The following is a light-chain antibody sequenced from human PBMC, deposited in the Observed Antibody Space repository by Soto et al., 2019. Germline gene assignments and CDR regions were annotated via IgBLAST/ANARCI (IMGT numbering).Light chain of an antibody. CDR3: SSYTSSSTLLYV. CDR2: DVS. V-gene: IGLV2-14*01. Sequence: QSALTQPASVSGSPGQSITISCTGTSSDVGGYNYVSWYQQHPDKAPKLMIYDVSNRPSGISNRFSASKSGNTASLTISGLQAEDEADYYCSSYTSSSTLLYVFGTGTKVTVL. CDR1: SSDVGGYNY. J-gene: IGLJ1*01.